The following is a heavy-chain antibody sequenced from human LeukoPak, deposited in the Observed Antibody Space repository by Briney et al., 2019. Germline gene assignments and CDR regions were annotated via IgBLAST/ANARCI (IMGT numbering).Heavy chain of an antibody. Sequence: GGSLRLSCAASGFTFSSYGMHWVRQAPGKGLEWVSYISSSSSTIYYADSVKGRFTISRDNAKNSLYLQMNSLRAEDTAVYYCARDLPRYYDFWSGYPNWFDPWGQGTLVTVSS. CDR2: ISSSSSTI. CDR1: GFTFSSYG. D-gene: IGHD3-3*01. J-gene: IGHJ5*02. CDR3: ARDLPRYYDFWSGYPNWFDP. V-gene: IGHV3-48*01.